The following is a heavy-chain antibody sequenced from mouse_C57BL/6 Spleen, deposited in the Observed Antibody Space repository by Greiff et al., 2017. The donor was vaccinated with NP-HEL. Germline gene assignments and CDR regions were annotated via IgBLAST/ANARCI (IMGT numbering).Heavy chain of an antibody. CDR3: ARKGYDGGFDY. V-gene: IGHV1-72*01. CDR1: GYTFTSYW. D-gene: IGHD2-2*01. CDR2: IDPNSGGT. J-gene: IGHJ2*01. Sequence: QVQLQQPGAELVKPGASVKLSCKASGYTFTSYWMHWVKQRPGRGLEWTGRIDPNSGGTKYNEKFKSKATLTVDKPSSTAYMQLSSLTSEDSAVYYCARKGYDGGFDYWGQGTTLTVSS.